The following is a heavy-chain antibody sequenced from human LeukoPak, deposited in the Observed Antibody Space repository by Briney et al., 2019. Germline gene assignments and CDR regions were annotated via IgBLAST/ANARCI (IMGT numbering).Heavy chain of an antibody. D-gene: IGHD3-3*01. V-gene: IGHV3-30*02. J-gene: IGHJ5*02. Sequence: GGSLRLSCAASGFTFSSYGMHWVRQAPGKGLEWVAFIRYDGSNKYYADSVKGRFTISRDNSKNTLYVQMNSLRAEDTAVYFCARDPLGVGGSTANWFDPWGQGTLVTVSS. CDR2: IRYDGSNK. CDR3: ARDPLGVGGSTANWFDP. CDR1: GFTFSSYG.